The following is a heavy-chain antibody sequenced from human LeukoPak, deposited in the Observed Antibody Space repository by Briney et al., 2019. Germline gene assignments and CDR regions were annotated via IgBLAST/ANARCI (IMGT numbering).Heavy chain of an antibody. Sequence: PSETLSLTCTVSGGSISSSSYYWGWIRQPPGKGLEWIGSIYYSGSTYYNPSLKSRVTISVDTSKNQFSLKLSSVTAADTAVYYCARLGRESWDAFDIWGQGTMVTVSS. CDR1: GGSISSSSYY. D-gene: IGHD2-15*01. V-gene: IGHV4-39*01. CDR2: IYYSGST. CDR3: ARLGRESWDAFDI. J-gene: IGHJ3*02.